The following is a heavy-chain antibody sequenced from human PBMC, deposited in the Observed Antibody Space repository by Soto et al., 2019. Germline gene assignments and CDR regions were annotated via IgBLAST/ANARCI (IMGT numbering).Heavy chain of an antibody. CDR1: GYTFTSYA. V-gene: IGHV1-3*01. CDR3: ARGPVLRYFDWLLYLDY. CDR2: INAGNGNT. D-gene: IGHD3-9*01. J-gene: IGHJ4*02. Sequence: ASVKVSCKASGYTFTSYAMHWVRQAPGQRLEWMGWINAGNGNTKYSQKFQGRVTITRDTSASTAYMELSSLRSGDTAVYYCARGPVLRYFDWLLYLDYWGQGTLVTVSS.